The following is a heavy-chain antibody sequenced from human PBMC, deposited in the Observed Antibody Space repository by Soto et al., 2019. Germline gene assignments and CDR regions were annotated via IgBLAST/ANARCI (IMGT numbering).Heavy chain of an antibody. CDR2: ISSSGSTI. D-gene: IGHD6-13*01. CDR1: GFTFSTYE. V-gene: IGHV3-48*03. J-gene: IGHJ4*02. Sequence: VGSLRLSCAASGFTFSTYEMNWVRQAPGKGLEWVSYISSSGSTIYYADSVKGRFTISRDNARNSLYLQMNSLRAEDTAVYYCACSSSHDYWGQGTLVTVSS. CDR3: ACSSSHDY.